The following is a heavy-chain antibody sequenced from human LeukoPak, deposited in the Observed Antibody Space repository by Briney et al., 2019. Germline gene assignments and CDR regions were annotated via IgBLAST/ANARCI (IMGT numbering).Heavy chain of an antibody. Sequence: GGSLRLSCAASGFTFSSYSMNWVRQAPGKGLEWVSSISSSSSYIYYADSVKGRFTISRDNAKNSLYLQMNSLRAEDTAVYYCARGHIAAENYFDYWGQGTLVAVSS. D-gene: IGHD6-13*01. J-gene: IGHJ4*02. CDR1: GFTFSSYS. V-gene: IGHV3-21*01. CDR2: ISSSSSYI. CDR3: ARGHIAAENYFDY.